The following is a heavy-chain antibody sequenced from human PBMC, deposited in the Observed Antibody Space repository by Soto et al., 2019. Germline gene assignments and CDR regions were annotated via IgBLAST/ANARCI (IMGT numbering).Heavy chain of an antibody. CDR3: ARGSCSSTSCYPDYYGMDV. CDR1: GDSVSSNSAA. V-gene: IGHV6-1*01. D-gene: IGHD2-2*01. J-gene: IGHJ6*02. Sequence: SQTLSLTCAISGDSVSSNSAAWNWIRQSPSRGLEWLGRTYYRSKWYNDYAVSVKSRITINPGTSKNQFTLQLNSVTPEDTAVYYCARGSCSSTSCYPDYYGMDVWGQGTTVTVSS. CDR2: TYYRSKWYN.